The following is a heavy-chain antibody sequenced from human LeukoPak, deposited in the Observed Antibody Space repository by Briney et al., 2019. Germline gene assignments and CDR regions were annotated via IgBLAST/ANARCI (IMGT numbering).Heavy chain of an antibody. CDR3: ARDGTMVRGVSDY. V-gene: IGHV3-48*03. CDR1: GFTFSSYE. D-gene: IGHD3-10*01. J-gene: IGHJ4*02. CDR2: ISSSGSTI. Sequence: PGGSLRLSCAASGFTFSSYEMNWVRQAPGKGLEWVSYISSSGSTIYYADSVKGRFTISRDNAKNSLYLQMNSLRAEDTAVYYCARDGTMVRGVSDYWGQGTLVTVSS.